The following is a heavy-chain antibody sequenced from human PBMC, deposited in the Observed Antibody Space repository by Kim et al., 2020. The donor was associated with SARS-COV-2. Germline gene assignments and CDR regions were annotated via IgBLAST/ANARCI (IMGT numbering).Heavy chain of an antibody. D-gene: IGHD1-1*01. CDR3: ATGYLVLED. J-gene: IGHJ4*02. CDR1: GFTVSDNS. V-gene: IGHV3-66*01. Sequence: GGSLRLSCAASGFTVSDNSMNWVRQTPGKGLEFVSFLYRGGSTYYAESVKGRFTISRDNAKNTRYVQMNSLRAGDTAVYYCATGYLVLEDGGPGILVTVSS. CDR2: LYRGGST.